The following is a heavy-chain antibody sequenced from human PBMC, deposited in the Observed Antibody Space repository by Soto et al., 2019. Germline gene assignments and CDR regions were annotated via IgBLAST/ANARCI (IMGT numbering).Heavy chain of an antibody. J-gene: IGHJ5*02. V-gene: IGHV3-53*01. CDR1: GFTFSSNY. CDR2: IYSGGST. Sequence: GGSLRLSWAASGFTFSSNYMSWVRQAPGKGLEWVSVIYSGGSTYYADSVKGRFTISRDNSKNTLYLQMNSLRAEDTAVYYCARATYGDYSNWFDPWGQGTLVTVSS. CDR3: ARATYGDYSNWFDP. D-gene: IGHD4-17*01.